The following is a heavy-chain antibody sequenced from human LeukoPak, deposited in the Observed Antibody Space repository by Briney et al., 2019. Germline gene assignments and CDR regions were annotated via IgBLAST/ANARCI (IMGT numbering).Heavy chain of an antibody. D-gene: IGHD6-19*01. CDR3: ARWYSSGWAFDY. V-gene: IGHV4-59*08. CDR2: IHYSGST. CDR1: GGTISSYY. Sequence: SETLSLTCTVSGGTISSYYWNWIRQPPGKGLEWIGYIHYSGSTKYNPSLKSRVTISVDTSKNQFSLKLSSVTAADTAVYYCARWYSSGWAFDYWGQGALVTVSS. J-gene: IGHJ4*02.